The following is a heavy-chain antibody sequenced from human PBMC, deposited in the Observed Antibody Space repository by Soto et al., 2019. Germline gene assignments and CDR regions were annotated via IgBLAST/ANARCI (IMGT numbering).Heavy chain of an antibody. V-gene: IGHV5-51*01. J-gene: IGHJ5*02. CDR2: IYPSDSQT. CDR1: GYSFSNWW. Sequence: GESLKISCKGSGYSFSNWWIAWVRQMPGKGLEYMGIIYPSDSQTRYSPSFQGQVTISADKSISTAYLQWSSLKASDTAIYYCARHGFYGDYSSNYFDPWGQGTLVTVS. CDR3: ARHGFYGDYSSNYFDP. D-gene: IGHD4-17*01.